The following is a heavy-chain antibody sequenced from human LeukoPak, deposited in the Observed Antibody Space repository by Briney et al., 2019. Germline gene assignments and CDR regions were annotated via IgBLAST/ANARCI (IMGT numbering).Heavy chain of an antibody. V-gene: IGHV4-39*01. Sequence: SETLSLTCTVSGGSISSSSYYWGWIRQPPGKGLGWIGSIYYSGSTYYNPSRKRRVTISVDTSKNQFSLKLISVTAADTAVYYCARPSHRDYGDYVADYWGQGTLVTVSS. CDR2: IYYSGST. D-gene: IGHD4-17*01. J-gene: IGHJ4*02. CDR1: GGSISSSSYY. CDR3: ARPSHRDYGDYVADY.